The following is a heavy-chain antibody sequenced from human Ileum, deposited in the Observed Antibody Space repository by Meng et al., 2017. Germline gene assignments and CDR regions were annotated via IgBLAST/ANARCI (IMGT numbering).Heavy chain of an antibody. Sequence: VQLQQWGAGLLKPSETPSLTCAVYGGSFSGYYWSWIRQPPGKGLEWIGEINHSGSTNYNPSLKSRVTISVGTSKNQFSLKLTSVTAADTAVYYCARGDVAARLQSWGQGTLVTVSS. CDR3: ARGDVAARLQS. CDR1: GGSFSGYY. D-gene: IGHD6-6*01. V-gene: IGHV4-34*01. CDR2: INHSGST. J-gene: IGHJ5*02.